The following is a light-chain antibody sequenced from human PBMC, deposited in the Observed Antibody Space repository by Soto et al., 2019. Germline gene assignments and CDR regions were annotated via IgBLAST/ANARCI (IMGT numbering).Light chain of an antibody. CDR3: QQYGSSPFT. V-gene: IGKV3-20*01. CDR1: QSVSSSY. CDR2: GAS. Sequence: EIVLTQSTGTLSLSPGERATLSCRASQSVSSSYLAWYQQKPGQAPRLLIYGASSRATGIPDRFSGSGSGTDLTLTISRLEPEDFAVYYCQQYGSSPFTFGGGTKVEIK. J-gene: IGKJ4*01.